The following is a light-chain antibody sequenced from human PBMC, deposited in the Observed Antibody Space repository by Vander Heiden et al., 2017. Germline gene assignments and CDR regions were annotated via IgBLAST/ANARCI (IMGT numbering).Light chain of an antibody. V-gene: IGKV3-15*01. J-gene: IGKJ1*01. CDR1: QSVSRH. Sequence: EIVMTQSPATLSVSPGERATLSCRATQSVSRHLAWYQQKPGQAPRLLIYGASTRATGIPARFSGSGSGTEFTLTISSLQSEDFAVYYCQQYNNWPRWTFGQGTKVEIK. CDR3: QQYNNWPRWT. CDR2: GAS.